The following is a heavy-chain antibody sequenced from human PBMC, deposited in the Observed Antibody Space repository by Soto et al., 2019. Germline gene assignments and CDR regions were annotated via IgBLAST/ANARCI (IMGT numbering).Heavy chain of an antibody. J-gene: IGHJ4*02. CDR3: ARLRGSGHPAFFDY. CDR1: GGSTRTSSYS. V-gene: IGHV4-39*01. D-gene: IGHD3-10*01. CDR2: SLHSGST. Sequence: PSETLSLTCTVSGGSTRTSSYSWGWVRQPPGKGLGWIGTSLHSGSTYYNPSLNIGATISVDTFRNEVSLTVNSVTAADTAIYFCARLRGSGHPAFFDYWGQGTLVTVSS.